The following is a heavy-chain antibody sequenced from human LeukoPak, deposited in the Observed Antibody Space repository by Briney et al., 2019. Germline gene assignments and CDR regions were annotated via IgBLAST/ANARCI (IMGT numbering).Heavy chain of an antibody. CDR3: AREHYDILTGYYEPNWFDP. D-gene: IGHD3-9*01. CDR2: IYYSGST. V-gene: IGHV4-39*07. CDR1: GGSISSSSYY. Sequence: SETLSLTCTVSGGSISSSSYYWGWIRQSPGKGLEWVGSIYYSGSTYYNPSLKSRVTISVDTSKNQFSLKLSSVTAADTAVYYCAREHYDILTGYYEPNWFDPWGQGTLVTVSS. J-gene: IGHJ5*02.